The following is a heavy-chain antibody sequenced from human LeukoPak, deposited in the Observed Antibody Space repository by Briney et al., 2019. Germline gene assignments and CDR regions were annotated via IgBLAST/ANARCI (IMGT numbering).Heavy chain of an antibody. J-gene: IGHJ3*02. CDR2: IYYSRST. V-gene: IGHV4-59*01. CDR3: ARARGAFDI. Sequence: SETLSLNCTVSGGSISSYYWSWIRQPPGKGLEWIGYIYYSRSTNYNPSLKSRVTISVDTSKNQFSLKLSSVTAADTAVYYCARARGAFDIWGQGTMVTVSS. CDR1: GGSISSYY.